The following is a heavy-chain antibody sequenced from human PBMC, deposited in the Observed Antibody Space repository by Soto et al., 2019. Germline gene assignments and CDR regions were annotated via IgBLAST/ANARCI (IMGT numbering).Heavy chain of an antibody. J-gene: IGHJ6*03. CDR2: IYYSGST. D-gene: IGHD4-17*01. Sequence: SETLSLTCTVSGGSISSYYWSWIRQPPGKGLEWIGYIYYSGSTNYNPSLKSRVTISVDTSKNQFSLKLSSVTAADTAVYYCARFPGDYYYYYYMDVWGKGTTVTVSS. CDR1: GGSISSYY. CDR3: ARFPGDYYYYYYMDV. V-gene: IGHV4-59*08.